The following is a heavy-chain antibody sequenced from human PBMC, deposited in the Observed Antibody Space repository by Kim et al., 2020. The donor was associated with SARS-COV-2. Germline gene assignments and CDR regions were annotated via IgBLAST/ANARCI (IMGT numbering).Heavy chain of an antibody. V-gene: IGHV4-39*01. J-gene: IGHJ1*01. Sequence: SETLSLTCTVSGGSISSSSYYWGWIRQPPGKGLEWIGSIYYSGSTYYNPSPKSRVTISVDTSKNQFSLKLSSVTAADTAVYYCARQGGSNPWPYKQWLVPGASWPAGGWGQGTLVTVSS. CDR1: GGSISSSSYY. D-gene: IGHD6-19*01. CDR2: IYYSGST. CDR3: ARQGGSNPWPYKQWLVPGASWPAGG.